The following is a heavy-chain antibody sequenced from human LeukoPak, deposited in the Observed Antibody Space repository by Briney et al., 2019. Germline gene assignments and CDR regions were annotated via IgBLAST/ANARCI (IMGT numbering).Heavy chain of an antibody. J-gene: IGHJ4*02. CDR1: GFTFSNAW. Sequence: PGGSLRLSCAASGFTFSNAWMSWVRQAPGKGLEWVGRIKSKTDGGTTDYAAPVKGRFTISRDDSKNTLYLQMNSLKTEDTAVYYCTTDPPGTAVAGGFDYWGQGTLVTVSS. CDR2: IKSKTDGGTT. D-gene: IGHD6-19*01. V-gene: IGHV3-15*01. CDR3: TTDPPGTAVAGGFDY.